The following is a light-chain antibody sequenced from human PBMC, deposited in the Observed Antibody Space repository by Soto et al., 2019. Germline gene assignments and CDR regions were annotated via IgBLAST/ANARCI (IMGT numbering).Light chain of an antibody. CDR3: QQYYSFWT. Sequence: DIQMTQSPSILSASLGDRVTIACRASRSVDKWLAWYQQKPGKAPNLLIYEASKLQSGVSSRFGGSGSGTDFTLTINSLQAEDVGIYYCQQYYSFWTFGQGTKVDIK. CDR2: EAS. V-gene: IGKV1-5*03. CDR1: RSVDKW. J-gene: IGKJ1*01.